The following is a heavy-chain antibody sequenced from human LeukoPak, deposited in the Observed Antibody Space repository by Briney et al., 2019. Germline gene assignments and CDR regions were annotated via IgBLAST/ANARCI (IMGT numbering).Heavy chain of an antibody. D-gene: IGHD6-19*01. V-gene: IGHV3-30*02. Sequence: GGSLRLSCAASGFTFSSYGMHWVRQAPGKGLEWVAFIRYDGSNKYYADSVRGRFTISRDNSKNTLYLQMNSLRAEDTAVYYCARGYSSGWYDYFDYWGQGTLVTVSS. J-gene: IGHJ4*02. CDR2: IRYDGSNK. CDR3: ARGYSSGWYDYFDY. CDR1: GFTFSSYG.